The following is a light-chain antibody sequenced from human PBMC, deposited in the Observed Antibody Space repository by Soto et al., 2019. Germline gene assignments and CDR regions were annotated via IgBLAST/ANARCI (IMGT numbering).Light chain of an antibody. J-gene: IGKJ5*01. CDR3: QQYNIWSSIT. CDR1: QSISSK. CDR2: GAS. V-gene: IGKV3-15*01. Sequence: EIVMTQSPATLSVSPGERATLSCRASQSISSKVGWYQQKPGQAPRLLIYGASTRATGVPPRFSGSGSGTEFTLSISSLQTEDFAVYYCQQYNIWSSITFGQGTRLEIK.